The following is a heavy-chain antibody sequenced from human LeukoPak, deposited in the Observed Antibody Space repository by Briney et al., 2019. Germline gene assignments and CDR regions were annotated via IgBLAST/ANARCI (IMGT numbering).Heavy chain of an antibody. V-gene: IGHV3-23*01. CDR3: AKVEAAHYYYYYMNV. D-gene: IGHD6-6*01. CDR2: ISGSGGST. CDR1: GFTFSSYA. J-gene: IGHJ6*03. Sequence: PGGSLRLSCAASGFTFSSYAMSWVRQAPGKGLEWVSAISGSGGSTYYADSVKGRFTVSSDNSKNTLYLQMNSLRAEDTAVYYCAKVEAAHYYYYYMNVWGKGTTVTVSS.